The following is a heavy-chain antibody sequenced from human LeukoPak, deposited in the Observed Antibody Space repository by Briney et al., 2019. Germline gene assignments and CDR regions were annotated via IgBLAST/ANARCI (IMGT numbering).Heavy chain of an antibody. V-gene: IGHV3-53*01. Sequence: LPGGSLRLSCAASGFTFSSYSMSWVRQAPGKGLEWVSVIYSGGSTYYADSVKGRFTISRDNSKNTLYLQMNSLRAEDTAVYYCASGRTAGYYWGQGTLVTVSS. J-gene: IGHJ4*02. CDR1: GFTFSSYS. CDR3: ASGRTAGYY. CDR2: IYSGGST. D-gene: IGHD6-13*01.